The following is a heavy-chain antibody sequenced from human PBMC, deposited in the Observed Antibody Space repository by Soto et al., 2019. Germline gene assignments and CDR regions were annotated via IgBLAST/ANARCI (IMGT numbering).Heavy chain of an antibody. J-gene: IGHJ4*02. V-gene: IGHV3-30-3*01. CDR1: GFTFSSYA. CDR2: ISYDGSNK. CDR3: ARVSMAIVVVITHFDY. Sequence: QVQLVESGGGVVQPGRSLRLSCAASGFTFSSYAMHWVRQAPGKGLEWVAVISYDGSNKYYADSVKGRFTISRDNSKNTLYLQMNSLRAEDTAVYYCARVSMAIVVVITHFDYWGQGTLVTVSS. D-gene: IGHD3-22*01.